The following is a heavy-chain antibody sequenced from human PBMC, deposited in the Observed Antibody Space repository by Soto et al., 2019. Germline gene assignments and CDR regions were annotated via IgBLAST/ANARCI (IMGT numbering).Heavy chain of an antibody. Sequence: EVQLLESGGKLVQPGGSLTLSCAASGFTFSTYAMAWVRQAPGKGLEWVSGVSASGLNTDYADPVKGRFYISRDNSKNTVSLHMNSLRAEDTALYYCAKERPRRTSGYFFEYGGQGTPVTVSS. CDR2: VSASGLNT. D-gene: IGHD1-1*01. J-gene: IGHJ4*02. CDR3: AKERPRRTSGYFFEY. V-gene: IGHV3-23*01. CDR1: GFTFSTYA.